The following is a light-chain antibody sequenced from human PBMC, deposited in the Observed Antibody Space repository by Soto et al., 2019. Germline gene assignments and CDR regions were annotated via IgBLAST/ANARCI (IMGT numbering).Light chain of an antibody. CDR1: TGAVTNYHY. CDR3: LFSVGVVPV. J-gene: IGLJ1*01. Sequence: QAVVTQEPSLTVSPGGTVTLTCGSNTGAVTNYHYPHWFQQRPGQAPRTLIYDATDKPPWTPVRFSASLLGDKAALTLSGAQPEVGAGNYCLFSVGVVPVFGLGPSSPS. V-gene: IGLV7-46*01. CDR2: DAT.